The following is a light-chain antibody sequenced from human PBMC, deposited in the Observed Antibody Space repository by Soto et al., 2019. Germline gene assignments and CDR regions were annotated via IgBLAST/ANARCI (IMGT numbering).Light chain of an antibody. CDR2: GNS. CDR1: SSNIGAGYD. CDR3: QSYDSSLSGYV. V-gene: IGLV1-40*01. J-gene: IGLJ1*01. Sequence: QSVLTQPPSVSGAPGQRVTISCTGSSSNIGAGYDVHWYQQLPGTAPKLLIYGNSNRPSGVPDRFSGSKSGTSASLAITGLQAEDGADYYCQSYDSSLSGYVFGPGTKLTVL.